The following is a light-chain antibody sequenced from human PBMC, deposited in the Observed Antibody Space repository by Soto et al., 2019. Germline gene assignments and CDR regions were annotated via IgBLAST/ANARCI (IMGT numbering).Light chain of an antibody. V-gene: IGKV1-13*02. CDR2: DAS. CDR3: QQFNSFPQT. Sequence: ATQLTQSPSSLSASVGDRVTITCRASQGISSALAWYQHKPGKAPNLLIYDASSLESGVPSRFSGSGSGTDFTLTISSLQPEDFETYYCQQFNSFPQTFGQGTKLEIK. CDR1: QGISSA. J-gene: IGKJ2*01.